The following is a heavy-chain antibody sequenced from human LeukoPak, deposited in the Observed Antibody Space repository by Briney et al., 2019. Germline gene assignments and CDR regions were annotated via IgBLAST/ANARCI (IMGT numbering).Heavy chain of an antibody. CDR1: GGSISSSSYY. J-gene: IGHJ6*03. CDR3: ARERDYYGSGSNMDV. D-gene: IGHD3-10*01. Sequence: KPSETLSLTCTVSGGSISSSSYYWGWIRQPPGKGLEWIGSISYSGSTYYNPSLKSRVTISVDTSKNQFSLKLSSVTAADTAVYYCARERDYYGSGSNMDVWGKGTTVTISS. CDR2: ISYSGST. V-gene: IGHV4-39*02.